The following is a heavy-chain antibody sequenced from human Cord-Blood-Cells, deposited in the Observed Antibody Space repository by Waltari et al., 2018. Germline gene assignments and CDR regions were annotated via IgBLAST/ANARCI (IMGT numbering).Heavy chain of an antibody. CDR2: IYYSGST. Sequence: QVQLQESGPGLVKPSETLSLTCTVSGGSISSYYWSWLRQPPGKGLEWIGYIYYSGSTNYTPSLKSRVTISVDTSKNQFSLKLSSVTAADTAVYYCARHRMSSSSLGYWGQGTLVTVSS. D-gene: IGHD6-6*01. J-gene: IGHJ4*02. CDR1: GGSISSYY. V-gene: IGHV4-59*08. CDR3: ARHRMSSSSLGY.